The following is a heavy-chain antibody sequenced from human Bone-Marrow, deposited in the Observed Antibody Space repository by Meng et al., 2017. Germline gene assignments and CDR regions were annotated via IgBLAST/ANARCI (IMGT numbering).Heavy chain of an antibody. CDR1: GFTVSSNY. D-gene: IGHD4-11*01. Sequence: ESLKISCAASGFTVSSNYMSWVRQAPGKGLEWVGNIYYDGTTYYSPSLKSRLNISMDTSKNQVSLRLKSVAAADTATYYCATYSDYGEDFWGQGILVTVSS. CDR3: ATYSDYGEDF. CDR2: IYYDGTT. J-gene: IGHJ4*02. V-gene: IGHV4-59*04.